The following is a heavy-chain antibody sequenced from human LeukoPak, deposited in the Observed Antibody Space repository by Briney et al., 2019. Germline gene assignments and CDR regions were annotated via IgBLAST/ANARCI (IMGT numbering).Heavy chain of an antibody. Sequence: GESLKISCKGSGYSFTSYWIGWVRQMPGKCLEWMGIIYPGDSDTRYSPSFQGQVTISADKSISTAYLQWSSLKASDTAMYYCARRSNYYDSSGYYYPDYWGQGTLVTVSS. J-gene: IGHJ4*02. V-gene: IGHV5-51*01. CDR2: IYPGDSDT. CDR3: ARRSNYYDSSGYYYPDY. CDR1: GYSFTSYW. D-gene: IGHD3-22*01.